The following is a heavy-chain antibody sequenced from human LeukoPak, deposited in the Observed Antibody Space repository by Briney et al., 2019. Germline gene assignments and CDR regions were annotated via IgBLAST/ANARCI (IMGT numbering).Heavy chain of an antibody. Sequence: SGGSLRLSCAASGFTFSSYGMSWVRQAPGKGLEWVSTISDSGGNTYYADSGKGRFTISRDNSKNTLYLQVDSLRAEDTAVYYCAKGGARYFDWLAIDYWGQGTLVTVSS. CDR2: ISDSGGNT. J-gene: IGHJ4*02. CDR3: AKGGARYFDWLAIDY. V-gene: IGHV3-23*01. CDR1: GFTFSSYG. D-gene: IGHD3-9*01.